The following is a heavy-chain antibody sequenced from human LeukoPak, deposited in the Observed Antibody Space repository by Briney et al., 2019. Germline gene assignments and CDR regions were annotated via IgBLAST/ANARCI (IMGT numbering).Heavy chain of an antibody. D-gene: IGHD2-2*01. CDR2: ISGSGGST. CDR1: GFTFSSYA. Sequence: GGSLRLSCAASGFTFSSYAMSWVRQAPGKGLEWVSAISGSGGSTYYADSVKGRFTISRDNSKNTLYLQMNSLRAEDTAVYYCAKIYCSSTSCPYNYYMDVWGKGTTVTVSS. V-gene: IGHV3-23*01. J-gene: IGHJ6*03. CDR3: AKIYCSSTSCPYNYYMDV.